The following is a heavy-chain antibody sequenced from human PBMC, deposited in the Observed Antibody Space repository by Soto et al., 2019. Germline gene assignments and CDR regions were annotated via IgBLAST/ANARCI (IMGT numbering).Heavy chain of an antibody. V-gene: IGHV4-59*01. CDR1: GGSISSYY. J-gene: IGHJ4*02. CDR2: IYYSGST. Sequence: LSLTCTVSGGSISSYYWSWIRQPPGKGLEWIGYIYYSGSTNYNPSLKSRVTISVDTSKNQFSLKLSSVTAADTAVYYCARDNVAAALDYWGQGTLVTVSS. CDR3: ARDNVAAALDY. D-gene: IGHD6-13*01.